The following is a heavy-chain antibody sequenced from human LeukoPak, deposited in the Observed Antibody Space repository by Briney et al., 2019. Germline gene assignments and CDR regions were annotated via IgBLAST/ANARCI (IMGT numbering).Heavy chain of an antibody. V-gene: IGHV1-8*01. J-gene: IGHJ4*02. CDR3: ARGRSGLAAAGTYDY. D-gene: IGHD6-13*01. CDR1: AYTFTSSD. Sequence: ASVKVSCKPSAYTFTSSDINWVRQATGQGLEWMGWINPKSGRTGYAKKFQARVSMTMNTSISTAYMEVSSLRFEDTAVYYCARGRSGLAAAGTYDYWGQGTLITVSS. CDR2: INPKSGRT.